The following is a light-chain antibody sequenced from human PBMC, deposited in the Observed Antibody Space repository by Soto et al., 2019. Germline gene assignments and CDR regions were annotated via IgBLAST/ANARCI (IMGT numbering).Light chain of an antibody. V-gene: IGLV3-25*02. CDR3: QSSDSRGTSVV. CDR2: KDN. CDR1: AMPNQY. Sequence: SYELTQPPSVSLSPGQTARIACSGDAMPNQYAYWYQQKPGQAPILVIYKDNERPSGIPERFSGSNSGTTATLTISGVQAEDEADYYCQSSDSRGTSVVFGGGTKLTVL. J-gene: IGLJ2*01.